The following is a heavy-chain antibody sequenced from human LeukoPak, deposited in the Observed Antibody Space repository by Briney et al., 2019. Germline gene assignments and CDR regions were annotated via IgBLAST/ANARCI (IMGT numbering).Heavy chain of an antibody. CDR1: GGSISSHDCY. J-gene: IGHJ4*02. V-gene: IGHV4-39*07. CDR3: ARSHRGYGFQDY. CDR2: ICYSGNT. Sequence: PSETLSLTCTVSGGSISSHDCYWGWIRQPPGKGLEWIGSICYSGNTHYNPSLKSRVTISVDTSKNQFSLKLRSVTAADTAVYYCARSHRGYGFQDYWGQGTLVTVSS. D-gene: IGHD5-18*01.